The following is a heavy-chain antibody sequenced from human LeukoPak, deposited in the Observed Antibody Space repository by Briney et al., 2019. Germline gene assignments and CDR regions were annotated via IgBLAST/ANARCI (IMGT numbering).Heavy chain of an antibody. V-gene: IGHV1-18*01. CDR3: TRDLGNYDSWSGYSIFFDY. Sequence: ASVKVSCKASGYSFTSFGISWVRQAPGQGPEWMGWISAYNGKSNYVQKFQDRVTMTADTSTSTAYMELRSLRSDDTAVYYCTRDLGNYDSWSGYSIFFDYCGQGTLVTVSS. J-gene: IGHJ4*02. CDR2: ISAYNGKS. CDR1: GYSFTSFG. D-gene: IGHD3-3*01.